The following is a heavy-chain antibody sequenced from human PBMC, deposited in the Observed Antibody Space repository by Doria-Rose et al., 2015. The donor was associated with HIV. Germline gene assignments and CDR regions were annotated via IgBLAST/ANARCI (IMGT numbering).Heavy chain of an antibody. CDR2: IFSDDER. D-gene: IGHD6-13*01. V-gene: IGHV2-26*01. J-gene: IGHJ4*02. Sequence: SGPVLVKPAETLTLTCTVSGVSLSSPGMGVSWIRQPPGKALEWLANIFSDDERSYKTSLKIRLTISRATSISQVVLTITDMDPVDTATYYCARIKSSRWYHKYYFDFWGQGTLVIVSA. CDR3: ARIKSSRWYHKYYFDF. CDR1: GVSLSSPGMG.